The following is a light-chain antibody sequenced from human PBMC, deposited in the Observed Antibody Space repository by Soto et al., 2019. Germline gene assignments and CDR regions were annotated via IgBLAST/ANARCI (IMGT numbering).Light chain of an antibody. CDR3: QQRSNWSPWT. CDR1: QSVSSY. V-gene: IGKV3-11*01. J-gene: IGKJ3*01. Sequence: EIVLTQSPATLSLSPGERATLSCRASQSVSSYLAWYQHKPGQAPRLLIYDASNRATGIPGRFSGSGSGTDCTLTISSLEPEVFAVYYCQQRSNWSPWTFSPGTKVDIK. CDR2: DAS.